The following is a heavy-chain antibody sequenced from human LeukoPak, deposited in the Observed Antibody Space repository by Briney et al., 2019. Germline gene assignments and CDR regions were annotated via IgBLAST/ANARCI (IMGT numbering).Heavy chain of an antibody. CDR3: ARNDYNFDY. D-gene: IGHD3-16*01. CDR2: ISSSGSTI. J-gene: IGHJ4*02. Sequence: GGSLRLSCAASGFTFSSYSMNWVRQAPGKGLEWVSYISSSGSTIYYADSVQGRFTISRDNAKNSLYLQMSSLRAEDTAVYYCARNDYNFDYWGQGTLVTVSS. V-gene: IGHV3-48*04. CDR1: GFTFSSYS.